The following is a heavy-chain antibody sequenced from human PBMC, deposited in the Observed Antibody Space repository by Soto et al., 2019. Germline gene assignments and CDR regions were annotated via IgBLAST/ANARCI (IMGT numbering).Heavy chain of an antibody. CDR1: GYTFTRYV. D-gene: IGHD2-15*01. CDR2: ISAYNGNT. V-gene: IGHV1-18*01. CDR3: ARVGSGEGWFDP. Sequence: ASVNVSCKASGYTFTRYVISWVRQAPGQGLEWMGWISAYNGNTNYAQKLQGRVTMTTDTSTSTAYMELRSLRSDDTAVYYCARVGSGEGWFDPWGQGTLVTVSS. J-gene: IGHJ5*02.